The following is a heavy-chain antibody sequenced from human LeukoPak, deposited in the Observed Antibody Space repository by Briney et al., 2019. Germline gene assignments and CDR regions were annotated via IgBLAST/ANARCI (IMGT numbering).Heavy chain of an antibody. CDR3: ATWGPYCSSTSCYWSGGATKINWFDP. J-gene: IGHJ5*02. V-gene: IGHV1-24*01. CDR2: FYPEDGET. Sequence: ASVKVSCTVSVDTLTELSMHWVRQAPGKGLEWRGGFYPEDGETIYAQKFQGRVTMTEDTSTDTAYMELSSLRSEDTAVYYCATWGPYCSSTSCYWSGGATKINWFDPWGQGTLVTVSS. CDR1: VDTLTELS. D-gene: IGHD2-2*01.